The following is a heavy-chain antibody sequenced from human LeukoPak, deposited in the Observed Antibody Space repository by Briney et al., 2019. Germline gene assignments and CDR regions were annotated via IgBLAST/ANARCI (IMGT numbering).Heavy chain of an antibody. CDR2: ISSSSSYI. Sequence: PGGSLRLSCAASGFTFSSYSMNWVRQAPGNGLEWVSSISSSSSYIYYADSVKGRFTISRDNAKNSLYLQMNNLRAEDTAVYYCARAPAATEFDYWGQGTLVTVSS. CDR3: ARAPAATEFDY. D-gene: IGHD2-2*01. CDR1: GFTFSSYS. V-gene: IGHV3-21*01. J-gene: IGHJ4*02.